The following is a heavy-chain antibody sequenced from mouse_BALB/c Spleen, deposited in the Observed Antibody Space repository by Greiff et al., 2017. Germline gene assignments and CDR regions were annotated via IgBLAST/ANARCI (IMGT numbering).Heavy chain of an antibody. J-gene: IGHJ3*01. Sequence: QVQLQQSGAELVRPGSSVKISCKASGYAFSSYWMNWVKQRPGQGLEWIGEINPSNGRTNYNEKFKSKATLTVDKSSSTAYMQLSSLTSEDSAVYYCASPFYYDYGGFAYWGQGTLVTVSA. D-gene: IGHD2-4*01. V-gene: IGHV1S81*02. CDR2: INPSNGRT. CDR3: ASPFYYDYGGFAY. CDR1: GYAFSSYW.